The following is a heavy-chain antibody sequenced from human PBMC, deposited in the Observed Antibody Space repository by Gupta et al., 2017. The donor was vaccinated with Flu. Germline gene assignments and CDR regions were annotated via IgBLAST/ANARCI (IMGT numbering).Heavy chain of an antibody. Sequence: GKELEWVSYSSRHGRNVYYADYVKGRFVVSRDNAKNSVFLHMHSLRAEYTAIYYCARDRRDLGQGYYYYYMDVWGKGAAVAVSS. CDR3: ARDRRDLGQGYYYYYMDV. CDR2: SSRHGRNV. D-gene: IGHD2-15*01. J-gene: IGHJ6*03. V-gene: IGHV3-11*01.